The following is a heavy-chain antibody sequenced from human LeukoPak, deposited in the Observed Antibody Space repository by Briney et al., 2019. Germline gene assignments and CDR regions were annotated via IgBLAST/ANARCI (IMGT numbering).Heavy chain of an antibody. Sequence: PSETLSLTCIVSGGSISSSIYYWGWIRQPPGKGLEWIGSIFYSGSTYYNPSLKSRVTISVDTSKNQFSLKVSSVTAADTAVYYCARAIAARRRVGWDYFDYWGQGTLVTVSS. J-gene: IGHJ4*02. D-gene: IGHD6-6*01. CDR2: IFYSGST. CDR3: ARAIAARRRVGWDYFDY. V-gene: IGHV4-39*07. CDR1: GGSISSSIYY.